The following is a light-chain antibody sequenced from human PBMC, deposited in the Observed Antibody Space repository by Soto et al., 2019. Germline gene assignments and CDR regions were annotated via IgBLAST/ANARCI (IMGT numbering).Light chain of an antibody. CDR3: QQYNNWPPDRT. J-gene: IGKJ1*01. CDR2: GAS. V-gene: IGKV3-15*01. Sequence: EIVMTQSPATLSVSPGERATFSCRASQSVGSNLAWYQQKPGQATRLLIYGASTRATGIPDRFSGSGSGTEVTLTVSSLPSEDFALYFWQQYNNWPPDRTFGQGAKVESK. CDR1: QSVGSN.